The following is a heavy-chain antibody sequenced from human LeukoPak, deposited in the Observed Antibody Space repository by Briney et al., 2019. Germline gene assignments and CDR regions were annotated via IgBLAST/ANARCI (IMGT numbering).Heavy chain of an antibody. D-gene: IGHD2-21*02. CDR2: IYYSGST. J-gene: IGHJ4*02. CDR1: GGSISSYY. V-gene: IGHV4-59*06. CDR3: ARGSSSVVTAMVI. Sequence: PSETLSLTCTVSGGSISSYYWSWIRQHPGKGLEWIGYIYYSGSTYYNPSLKSRVTISVDTSKNQFSLKLSSVTAADTAVYYCARGSSSVVTAMVIWGQGTLVTVSS.